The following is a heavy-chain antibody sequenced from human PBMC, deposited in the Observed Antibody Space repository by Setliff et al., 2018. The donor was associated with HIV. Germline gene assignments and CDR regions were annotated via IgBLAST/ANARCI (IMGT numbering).Heavy chain of an antibody. J-gene: IGHJ4*02. D-gene: IGHD6-19*01. CDR2: VYYSGTS. CDR1: GGSMIHRDYY. Sequence: SETLSLTCTVSGGSMIHRDYYWGWIRQPPGKGLEWIGSVYYSGTSFYNPSLKSRVTISIDTSKSQFSLRLTSVTAADTAVYYCARGVRDNSGWSSYYFDYWGQGTLVTVSS. V-gene: IGHV4-39*07. CDR3: ARGVRDNSGWSSYYFDY.